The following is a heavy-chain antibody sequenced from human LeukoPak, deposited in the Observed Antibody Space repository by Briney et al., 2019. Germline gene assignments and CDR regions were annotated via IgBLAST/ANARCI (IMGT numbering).Heavy chain of an antibody. D-gene: IGHD3-22*01. Sequence: ASVKVSCKVSGYTLTELSMHWVRQAPGKGLEWMGGFDPEDGETIYAQKFQGRVTMTEDTSTDTAYMELSSLRSDDTAVYYCARASDSSGYYSGGDDYWGQGTLVTVSS. CDR1: GYTLTELS. J-gene: IGHJ4*02. V-gene: IGHV1-24*01. CDR2: FDPEDGET. CDR3: ARASDSSGYYSGGDDY.